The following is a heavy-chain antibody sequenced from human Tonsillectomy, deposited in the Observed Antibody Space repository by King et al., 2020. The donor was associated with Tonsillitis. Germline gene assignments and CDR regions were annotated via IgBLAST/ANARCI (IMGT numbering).Heavy chain of an antibody. CDR2: INPNSGDT. Sequence: QLVQSGAEVKKPGASVKVSCKASGYTFTAYYMHWVRQAPGQGLEWMGWINPNSGDTKYTQKFQGRVTMTRDTSISTAYMEVSRLRSDDTAVYYCAGAFSGSYFTLYYYMDVWGQGTTVTVSS. V-gene: IGHV1-2*02. CDR1: GYTFTAYY. D-gene: IGHD1-26*01. CDR3: AGAFSGSYFTLYYYMDV. J-gene: IGHJ6*03.